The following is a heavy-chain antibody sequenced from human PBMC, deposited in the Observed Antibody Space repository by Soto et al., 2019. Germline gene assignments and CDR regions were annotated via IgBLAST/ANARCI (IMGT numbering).Heavy chain of an antibody. V-gene: IGHV1-58*01. J-gene: IGHJ4*02. CDR2: IVVGNGNT. D-gene: IGHD2-15*01. Sequence: SVKVSCKASGFTFTSSAVRWVRQARGQRLEWIGWIVVGNGNTNYAQSFQDRVTITTDTSTSTAYMELRSLISDDTAVYYCARASVFHCSGGTCYPQIDYWGQGTLVTVSS. CDR3: ARASVFHCSGGTCYPQIDY. CDR1: GFTFTSSA.